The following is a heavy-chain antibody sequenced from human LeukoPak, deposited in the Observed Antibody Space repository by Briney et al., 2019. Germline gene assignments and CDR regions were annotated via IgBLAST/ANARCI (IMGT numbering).Heavy chain of an antibody. D-gene: IGHD6-19*01. Sequence: GRSLRLSCAASGFTFDDYAMHWVRQAPGKGLEWVSGISWNSGSIGYADSVKGRFTIPRDNAKNSLYLQMNSLRAEDTALYYCAKVISGWYTDAFDIWGQGTMVTVSS. CDR3: AKVISGWYTDAFDI. CDR1: GFTFDDYA. V-gene: IGHV3-9*01. CDR2: ISWNSGSI. J-gene: IGHJ3*02.